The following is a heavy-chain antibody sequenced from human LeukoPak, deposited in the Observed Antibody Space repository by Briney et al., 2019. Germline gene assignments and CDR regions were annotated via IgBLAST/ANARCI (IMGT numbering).Heavy chain of an antibody. V-gene: IGHV4-34*01. CDR3: ATAPRYYYYMDV. J-gene: IGHJ6*03. Sequence: PSETLSLTCAVYGGSFSGYYWSWIRQPPGKGLEWIGEINHSGSTNYSPSLKSRVTISVDTSKNQFSLKLSSVTAAGTAVYYCATAPRYYYYMDVWGKGTTVTIS. CDR1: GGSFSGYY. CDR2: INHSGST.